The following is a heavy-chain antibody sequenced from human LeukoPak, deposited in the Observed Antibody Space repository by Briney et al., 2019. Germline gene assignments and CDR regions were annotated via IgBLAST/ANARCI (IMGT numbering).Heavy chain of an antibody. J-gene: IGHJ5*02. V-gene: IGHV4-39*07. CDR1: GGSISSSSYY. D-gene: IGHD3-22*01. CDR2: AYYSGST. Sequence: SETLSLTCTVSGGSISSSSYYWGWIRQPPGKGLEWIGSAYYSGSTYYNPSLKSRVTISVDTSKNQFSLKLSSVTAADTAVYYCARVQDYYDSSGYEAWGQGTLVTVSS. CDR3: ARVQDYYDSSGYEA.